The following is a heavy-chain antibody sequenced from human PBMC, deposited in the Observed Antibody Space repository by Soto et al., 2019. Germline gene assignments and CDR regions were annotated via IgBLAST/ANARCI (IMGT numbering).Heavy chain of an antibody. V-gene: IGHV1-18*01. CDR2: ISAYTGKT. D-gene: IGHD2-15*01. Sequence: ASVKVSCKVSGYTFTSYGIRWVRQAPGQGLEWMGWISAYTGKTNYAQKLQGRVTMTTDTSTRTAYLELRSLRSDDTAVYYCASGRTGCSGGSCYSGQIYYYYYYMDVWGKGTTVTVSS. J-gene: IGHJ6*03. CDR3: ASGRTGCSGGSCYSGQIYYYYYYMDV. CDR1: GYTFTSYG.